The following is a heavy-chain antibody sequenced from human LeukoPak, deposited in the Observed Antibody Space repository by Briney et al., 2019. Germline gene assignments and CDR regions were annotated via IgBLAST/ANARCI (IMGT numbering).Heavy chain of an antibody. D-gene: IGHD3-3*01. CDR2: INPNSGGT. J-gene: IGHJ6*02. Sequence: GASVKVSCKASGYTFTGYYMHWVRQAPGQGLEWMGWINPNSGGTNYAQKFQGRVTMTRDTSISTAYMELSRLRSDDTAVYYCARDDHSPLGYDFWSGYTNYYGMDVWGQGTTVTVSS. V-gene: IGHV1-2*02. CDR1: GYTFTGYY. CDR3: ARDDHSPLGYDFWSGYTNYYGMDV.